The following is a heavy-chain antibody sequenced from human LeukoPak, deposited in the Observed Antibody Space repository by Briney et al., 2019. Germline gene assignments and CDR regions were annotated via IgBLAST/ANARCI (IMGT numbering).Heavy chain of an antibody. Sequence: GGSLRLSCAASGFAFNFRTSGMHWVRQAPGKGLEWVAFIQYDDSEKSYADSMKGRCTTSRDNSKKTVSLQMNSLRAEDTAVYYCAKDRTPSNSAGDYFDYWGQGTLVTVSS. V-gene: IGHV3-30*02. CDR3: AKDRTPSNSAGDYFDY. D-gene: IGHD1-1*01. CDR2: IQYDDSEK. CDR1: GFAFNFRTSG. J-gene: IGHJ4*02.